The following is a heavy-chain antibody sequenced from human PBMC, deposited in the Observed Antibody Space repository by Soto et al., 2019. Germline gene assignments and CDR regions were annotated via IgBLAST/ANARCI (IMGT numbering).Heavy chain of an antibody. CDR3: AKDSLREEVPAALNFDY. V-gene: IGHV3-30*18. D-gene: IGHD2-2*01. CDR1: GFTFSNYG. J-gene: IGHJ4*02. CDR2: VSYNGRKE. Sequence: QVQLVESGGGVVQPGRSLRLSCVASGFTFSNYGMHWVRQAPGKGLEWVALVSYNGRKEYYADSVKGRFSISRDNSKNTLYVQMNTLRDEDTAVYYCAKDSLREEVPAALNFDYWGRGTLVTVSS.